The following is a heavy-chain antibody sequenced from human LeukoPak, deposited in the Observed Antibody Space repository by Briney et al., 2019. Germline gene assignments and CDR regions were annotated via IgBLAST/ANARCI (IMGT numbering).Heavy chain of an antibody. Sequence: SETLSLTCGVYGGPLNGYYWIWIRQPPGKGLEWIGEINDSGSTNHNPSLKSRVTMSIDTSKNQFSLKLTSVTAADTAVYYCARNSAYSSSSGVNSWGQGTLVTVSS. V-gene: IGHV4-34*01. D-gene: IGHD6-6*01. CDR2: INDSGST. J-gene: IGHJ4*02. CDR3: ARNSAYSSSSGVNS. CDR1: GGPLNGYY.